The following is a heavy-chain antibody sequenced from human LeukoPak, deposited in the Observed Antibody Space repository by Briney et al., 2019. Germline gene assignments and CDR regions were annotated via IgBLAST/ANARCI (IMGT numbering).Heavy chain of an antibody. CDR1: GGSFSGYY. J-gene: IGHJ4*02. Sequence: SETLSLTCAVYGGSFSGYYWSWIRQPPGKGLEWIGEINHSGSTNYNPSLKSRVTISVDTPKNQFSLKLSSVTAADTAVYYCARGSPFYSGSYYTTTIYDYWGQGTLVTVSS. CDR2: INHSGST. V-gene: IGHV4-34*01. D-gene: IGHD1-26*01. CDR3: ARGSPFYSGSYYTTTIYDY.